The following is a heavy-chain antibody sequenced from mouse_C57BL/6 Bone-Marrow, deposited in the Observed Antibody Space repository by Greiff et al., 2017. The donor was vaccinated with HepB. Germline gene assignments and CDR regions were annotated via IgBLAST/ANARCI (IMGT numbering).Heavy chain of an antibody. V-gene: IGHV5-17*01. CDR2: ISSGSSTI. CDR1: GFTFSDYG. Sequence: DVKLQESGGGLVKPGGSLKLSCAASGFTFSDYGMHWVRQAPEKGLEWVAYISSGSSTIYYADTVKGRFTISRDNAKNTLFLQMTSLRSEDTAMYYCARKADYDEAMDYWGQGTSVTVSS. D-gene: IGHD2-4*01. J-gene: IGHJ4*01. CDR3: ARKADYDEAMDY.